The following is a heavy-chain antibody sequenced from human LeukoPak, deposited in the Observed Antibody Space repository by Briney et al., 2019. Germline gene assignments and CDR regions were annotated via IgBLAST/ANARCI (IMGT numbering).Heavy chain of an antibody. CDR3: ARVDSSGYTFDY. CDR2: MNPNSGNT. CDR1: GYTFTSYD. V-gene: IGHV1-8*01. Sequence: ASVKVSCKASGYTFTSYDINWVRQATGQGLEWMGWMNPNSGNTGYAQKFQGRVTMTRNTSISTAYMELSSLRSEDTAVYYCARVDSSGYTFDYWGQGTLVTVSS. D-gene: IGHD3-22*01. J-gene: IGHJ4*02.